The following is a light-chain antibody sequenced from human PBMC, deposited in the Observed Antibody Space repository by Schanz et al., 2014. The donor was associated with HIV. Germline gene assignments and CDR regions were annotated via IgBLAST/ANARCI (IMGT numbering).Light chain of an antibody. CDR2: DAS. V-gene: IGKV3D-20*02. J-gene: IGKJ5*01. CDR3: LQRSSWPIT. CDR1: QSIGSSY. Sequence: EIVLTQSPGTVSLSPGERATLSCRASQSIGSSYLAWYQQKPGQAPRLLMYDASIRATGVPARFSGSGSGTDFTLTISSLEPEDFAVYYCLQRSSWPITFGPGTRLEIK.